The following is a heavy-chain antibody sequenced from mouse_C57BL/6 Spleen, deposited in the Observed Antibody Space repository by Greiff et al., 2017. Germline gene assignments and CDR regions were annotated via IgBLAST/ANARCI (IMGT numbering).Heavy chain of an antibody. D-gene: IGHD1-1*01. J-gene: IGHJ2*01. CDR2: ILPGSGST. V-gene: IGHV1-9*01. Sequence: VQLQQSGAELMKPGASVKLSCKATGYTFTGYWIEWVKQRPGHGLEWIGEILPGSGSTNYNEKFKGKATFTADTSSNTAYMQLSSLTTEDSALYYCARAFITTVVASSYFDYWGQGTTLTVSS. CDR3: ARAFITTVVASSYFDY. CDR1: GYTFTGYW.